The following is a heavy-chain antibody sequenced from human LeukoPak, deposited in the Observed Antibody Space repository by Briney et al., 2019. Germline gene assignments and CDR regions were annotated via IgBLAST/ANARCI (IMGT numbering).Heavy chain of an antibody. CDR1: GFTFSTYA. V-gene: IGHV3-23*01. J-gene: IGHJ4*02. CDR2: ISGSGAGI. D-gene: IGHD1-1*01. Sequence: PGGSLRLSCAASGFTFSTYAMSWVRQAPGKGLEWVSVISGSGAGIYYAESVKGRFTISRDNSKNTLYLQMSSLRAEDTAVYYCAKFSGMEWVDDYLDNWGQGTLVTVSS. CDR3: AKFSGMEWVDDYLDN.